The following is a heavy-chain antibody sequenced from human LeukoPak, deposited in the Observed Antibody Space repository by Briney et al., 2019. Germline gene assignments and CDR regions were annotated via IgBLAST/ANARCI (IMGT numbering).Heavy chain of an antibody. CDR3: AKDYYYDSSGYFDY. CDR2: IKGDGIST. J-gene: IGHJ4*02. V-gene: IGHV3-74*01. D-gene: IGHD3-22*01. CDR1: GFDFSSNW. Sequence: GGSLRLSCAASGFDFSSNWMHWVRHAPGQGLVWVSRIKGDGISTNYADSVKGRFTISRDIAKNTLYLQMNSLRAEDTALYYCAKDYYYDSSGYFDYWGQGTLVTVSS.